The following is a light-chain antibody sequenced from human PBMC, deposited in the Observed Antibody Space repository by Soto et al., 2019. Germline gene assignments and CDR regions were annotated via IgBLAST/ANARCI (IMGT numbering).Light chain of an antibody. J-gene: IGKJ4*01. CDR2: DAS. CDR1: QSVSNY. Sequence: EIVLTQSTATLSLSPGERATLSCRASQSVSNYLAWFQQKPGQAHRLLIYDASNRATGIPARFSGSGSGTGFTLAISSLEPEDFAVXYCQQRSSWPLLTFGGGTKVEI. CDR3: QQRSSWPLLT. V-gene: IGKV3-11*01.